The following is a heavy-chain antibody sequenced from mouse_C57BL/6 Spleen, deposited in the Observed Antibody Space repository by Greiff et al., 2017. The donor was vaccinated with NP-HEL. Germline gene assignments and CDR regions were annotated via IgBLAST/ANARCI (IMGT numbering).Heavy chain of an antibody. CDR2: ISSGSSTI. J-gene: IGHJ2*01. V-gene: IGHV5-17*01. Sequence: EVMLVESGGGLVKPGGSLKLSCAASGFTFSDYGMHWVRQAPEKGLEWVAYISSGSSTIYYADTVKGRFTISRDNAKNTLFLQRTSLRSEDTAMYYCARTPYYGSSYFDDWGQGTTLTVSS. CDR1: GFTFSDYG. D-gene: IGHD1-1*01. CDR3: ARTPYYGSSYFDD.